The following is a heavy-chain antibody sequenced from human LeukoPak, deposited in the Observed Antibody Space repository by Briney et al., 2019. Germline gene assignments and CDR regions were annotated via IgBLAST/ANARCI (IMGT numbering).Heavy chain of an antibody. CDR3: ARDSGVFEY. Sequence: SQTLSLTCALSGDIFSSTSVAWNWIRQSPSKGLEWLGRTYYRSKLYNDYAVSVKSRITINPDTSKNQFSLQLNSVTPEDTAVYYCARDSGVFEYWGQGTLVTVSS. D-gene: IGHD2-8*01. CDR1: GDIFSSTSVA. CDR2: TYYRSKLYN. V-gene: IGHV6-1*01. J-gene: IGHJ4*02.